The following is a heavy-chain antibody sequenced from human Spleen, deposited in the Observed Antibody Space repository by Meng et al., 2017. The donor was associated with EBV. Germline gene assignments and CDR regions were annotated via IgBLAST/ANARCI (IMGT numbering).Heavy chain of an antibody. CDR3: ARGTETVATSDYFDP. V-gene: IGHV4-39*07. CDR2: IYDSGNT. D-gene: IGHD5-12*01. J-gene: IGHJ4*02. Sequence: QPQLQELGRGLVKPSETLSLTCTVSGGSISSSPYSWDWIRQPPGKGLEWIGSIYDSGNTLYNPSLKSRVTLSLDTSKNHFSLELRSVTAADTAVYFCARGTETVATSDYFDPWRQGTLVTVSS. CDR1: GGSISSSPYS.